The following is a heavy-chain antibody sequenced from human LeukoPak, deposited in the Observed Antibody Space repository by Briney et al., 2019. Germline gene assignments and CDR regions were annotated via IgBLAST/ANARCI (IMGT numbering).Heavy chain of an antibody. Sequence: GASVKVSCKASGYTFTSYYMHWVRQAPGQGLEWMGWINPNSGGTNYAQKFQGRVTMTRDTSISTAYMELSRLRSDDTAVYCCARLIAAAGTRYNWFDPWGQGPLVAVSS. V-gene: IGHV1-2*02. CDR2: INPNSGGT. D-gene: IGHD6-13*01. CDR1: GYTFTSYY. J-gene: IGHJ5*02. CDR3: ARLIAAAGTRYNWFDP.